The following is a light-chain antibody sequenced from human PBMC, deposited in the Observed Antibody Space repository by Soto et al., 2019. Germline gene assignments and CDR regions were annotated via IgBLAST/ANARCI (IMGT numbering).Light chain of an antibody. CDR3: QQYNSYPST. CDR1: QGITSA. V-gene: IGKV1-13*02. Sequence: AIQLTQSPSSLSASVRDRVTITCRASQGITSALAWWQMKPGRAPKLLIYEASILESGVPSRFSSSGSGTDFTLTISSLQPEDFATYYCQQYNSYPSTFGQGTKVDIK. CDR2: EAS. J-gene: IGKJ1*01.